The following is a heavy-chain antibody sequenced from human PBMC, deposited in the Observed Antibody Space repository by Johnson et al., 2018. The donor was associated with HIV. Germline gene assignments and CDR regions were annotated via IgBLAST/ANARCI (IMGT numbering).Heavy chain of an antibody. J-gene: IGHJ3*02. V-gene: IGHV3-23*04. Sequence: VQLVESGGGLVNPGGSLRLSCAASGFTFSDYYMSWIRQAPGKGLEWVSAISGSGGSTYYADSVKGRFTISRDNSKNTLYLQMGSLRAEDMAVYYCAREGLIVGATLGAFDIWGQGTMVTVSS. D-gene: IGHD1-26*01. CDR2: ISGSGGST. CDR3: AREGLIVGATLGAFDI. CDR1: GFTFSDYY.